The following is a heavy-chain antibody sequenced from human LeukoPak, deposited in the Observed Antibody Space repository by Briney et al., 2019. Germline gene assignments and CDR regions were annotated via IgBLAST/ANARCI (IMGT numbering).Heavy chain of an antibody. CDR3: ASVYGSGSYYTRYYFDY. J-gene: IGHJ4*02. D-gene: IGHD3-10*01. CDR1: GGAFSSYA. V-gene: IGHV1-69*05. Sequence: SVKVSCKAPGGAFSSYAISWVRQAPGQGLEWMGGIIPIFGTANYAQKFQGRVTITTDESTSTAYMELSSLRSEDTAVYYCASVYGSGSYYTRYYFDYWGQGTLVTVSS. CDR2: IIPIFGTA.